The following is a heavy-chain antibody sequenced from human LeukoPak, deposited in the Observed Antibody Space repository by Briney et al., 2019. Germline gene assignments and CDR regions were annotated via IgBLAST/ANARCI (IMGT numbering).Heavy chain of an antibody. J-gene: IGHJ4*02. CDR2: ISSSSSTI. CDR3: ATLSGYSSPYFDY. Sequence: GGSLRLSCAASGFTFSSYSMNWVRQAPGKGLEWVSYISSSSSTIYYADSAKGRFTISRDNAKNSLYLQMNSLRAEDTAVYYCATLSGYSSPYFDYWGQGTLVTVSS. CDR1: GFTFSSYS. V-gene: IGHV3-48*01. D-gene: IGHD6-13*01.